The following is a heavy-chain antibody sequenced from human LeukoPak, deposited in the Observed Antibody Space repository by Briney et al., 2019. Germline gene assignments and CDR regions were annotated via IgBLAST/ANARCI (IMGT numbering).Heavy chain of an antibody. J-gene: IGHJ4*02. Sequence: GGSLRLSCAASGFTFNGSAISWVRQAPGKGLGWVSTIGGSGDKTFYADSVKGRFTISRDNSKNMLHLQMSSLTGEDTALYYCVRRRDASSGWGDHDYWGQGALVTVSS. V-gene: IGHV3-23*01. CDR3: VRRRDASSGWGDHDY. D-gene: IGHD6-19*01. CDR2: IGGSGDKT. CDR1: GFTFNGSA.